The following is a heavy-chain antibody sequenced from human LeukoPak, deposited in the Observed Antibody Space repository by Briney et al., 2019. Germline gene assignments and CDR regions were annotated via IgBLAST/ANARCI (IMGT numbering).Heavy chain of an antibody. CDR3: ARAGEYQLLYDY. D-gene: IGHD2-2*02. V-gene: IGHV1-69*13. CDR2: IIPLFGTA. Sequence: ASVKVSCKASGGTFISYAISWVRQAPGQELEWMGGIIPLFGTANYAQKFQGRVTITADESTSTAYMELSSLRSEDTAVYYCARAGEYQLLYDYWGQGTLVTVSS. CDR1: GGTFISYA. J-gene: IGHJ4*02.